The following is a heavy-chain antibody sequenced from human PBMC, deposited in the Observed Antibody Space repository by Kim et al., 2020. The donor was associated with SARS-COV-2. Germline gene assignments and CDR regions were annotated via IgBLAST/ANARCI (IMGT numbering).Heavy chain of an antibody. J-gene: IGHJ4*02. CDR3: GRIGYSSSSVDY. D-gene: IGHD6-6*01. Sequence: GGSLRLSCAASGFTFSWYWMSWVRQAPGKGLEWVANINEDGTTKYYVDSVKGRFIFSVANAKNSLYLQMNLLRAEDMAGYYCGRIGYSSSSVDYWGQGTLVTVSS. CDR2: INEDGTTK. CDR1: GFTFSWYW. V-gene: IGHV3-7*01.